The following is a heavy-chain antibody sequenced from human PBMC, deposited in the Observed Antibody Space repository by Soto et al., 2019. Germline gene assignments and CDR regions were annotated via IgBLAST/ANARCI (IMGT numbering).Heavy chain of an antibody. D-gene: IGHD3-22*01. V-gene: IGHV7-4-1*01. CDR2: INTNTGNP. Sequence: QVQLEQSGYELKKPGASVKVSCKASGYTFTSYAMNWVRQAPGQVLEWMGWINTNTGNPTYAQGFTARFVSSLDTSVSTAYLQICSRKAENTAVYYCARGRVVIAGGPRYYYYFMDVWCEGTTVTASS. J-gene: IGHJ6*03. CDR1: GYTFTSYA. CDR3: ARGRVVIAGGPRYYYYFMDV.